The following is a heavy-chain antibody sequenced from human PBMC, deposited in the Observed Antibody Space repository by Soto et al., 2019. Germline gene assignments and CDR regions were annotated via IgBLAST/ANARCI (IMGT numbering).Heavy chain of an antibody. D-gene: IGHD5-18*01. J-gene: IGHJ6*02. V-gene: IGHV4-4*02. CDR2: IYHSGST. CDR1: GGSISSSNW. CDR3: ARTALAYSYGPYYYGMDV. Sequence: PSETLSLTCAVSGGSISSSNWWSWVRQPPVKGLEWIGEIYHSGSTNYNPSLKSRVTISVDKSKNQFSLKLSSVTAADTAVYYCARTALAYSYGPYYYGMDVWGQGTTVTVSS.